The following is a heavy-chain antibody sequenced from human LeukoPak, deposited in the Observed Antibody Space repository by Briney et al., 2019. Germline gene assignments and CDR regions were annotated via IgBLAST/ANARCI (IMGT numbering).Heavy chain of an antibody. Sequence: GGSLRLSCAASGFTFSSYDMTWVRQAPGKGLEWVSAISGSGGSTYYVDSVKGRFTISRDNSKSTLYLQMNSLRAEDTAIFYCARDLNRNWFDPWGQGTLVTVSS. J-gene: IGHJ5*02. CDR1: GFTFSSYD. CDR3: ARDLNRNWFDP. CDR2: ISGSGGST. D-gene: IGHD1-14*01. V-gene: IGHV3-23*01.